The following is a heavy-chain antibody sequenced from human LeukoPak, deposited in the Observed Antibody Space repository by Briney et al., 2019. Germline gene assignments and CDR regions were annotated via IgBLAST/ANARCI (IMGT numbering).Heavy chain of an antibody. J-gene: IGHJ5*02. CDR3: ARENRYCSGGSCYFSANNWFDP. V-gene: IGHV1-2*02. Sequence: ASVKVSCKTSGYTFADYYLHWVRQAPGQGLEWMGSIDPDSGGTNYAQKFQGRVTMTRDTSISTAYMELSRLRSDDTAVYYCARENRYCSGGSCYFSANNWFDPWGQGTLVTVSS. D-gene: IGHD2-15*01. CDR2: IDPDSGGT. CDR1: GYTFADYY.